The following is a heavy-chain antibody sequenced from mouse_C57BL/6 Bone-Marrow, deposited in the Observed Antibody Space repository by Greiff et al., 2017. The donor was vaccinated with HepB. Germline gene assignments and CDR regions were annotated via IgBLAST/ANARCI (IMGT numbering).Heavy chain of an antibody. D-gene: IGHD1-1*01. V-gene: IGHV1-5*01. CDR1: GYTFTSYW. CDR3: TRPHYYGSSRYYFDD. CDR2: IYPGNSDT. Sequence: VQLKESGTVLARPGASVKMSCKTSGYTFTSYWMHWVKQRPGQGLEWIGAIYPGNSDTSYNQKFKGKAKLTAVTSASTAYMELSSLTNEDSAVYYGTRPHYYGSSRYYFDDWGQGTTLTVSS. J-gene: IGHJ2*01.